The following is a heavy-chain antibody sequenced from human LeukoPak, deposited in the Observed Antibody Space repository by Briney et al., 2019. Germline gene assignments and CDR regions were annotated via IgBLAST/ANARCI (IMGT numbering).Heavy chain of an antibody. CDR2: FGRSGSDT. V-gene: IGHV3-23*01. J-gene: IGHJ4*02. CDR3: AKGSLGSWYYFDY. D-gene: IGHD6-13*01. CDR1: GFTFGTSA. Sequence: GGSLRLSCAASGFTFGTSAMSWVRQAPGRGPEWVSTFGRSGSDTYYSDSVKGRFTIFRDNSKNTLYLQMNSLRDEDTAVYYCAKGSLGSWYYFDYWGQGTLVTVSS.